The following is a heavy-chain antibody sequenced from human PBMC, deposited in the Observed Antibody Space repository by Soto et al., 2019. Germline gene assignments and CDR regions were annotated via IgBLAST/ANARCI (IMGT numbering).Heavy chain of an antibody. CDR1: GFTFSSYR. J-gene: IGHJ4*02. Sequence: GGSLRLSCAASGFTFSSYRMNWVRQAPGKGLEWVSYISSSSSTIYYTDSVKGRFAMSRENAKNSLYLQMNSLRAEDTAVYYCARDSGSYVDYCGQGTLVTV. CDR2: ISSSSSTI. D-gene: IGHD3-22*01. V-gene: IGHV3-48*01. CDR3: ARDSGSYVDY.